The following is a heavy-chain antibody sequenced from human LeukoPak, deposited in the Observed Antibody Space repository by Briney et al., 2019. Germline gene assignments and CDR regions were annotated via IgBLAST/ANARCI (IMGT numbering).Heavy chain of an antibody. CDR2: ISAGGGTT. CDR3: AKAEGSGNQPFDY. V-gene: IGHV3-23*01. Sequence: GGSLRLSCTVSGFTFSSYAMSWVRQAPGQGLEWVSHISAGGGTTFYAESVKGRFTISRDNSKNTLFLEMNSLRAEDTAVYYCAKAEGSGNQPFDYWGQGTLVTVSS. J-gene: IGHJ4*02. D-gene: IGHD3-10*01. CDR1: GFTFSSYA.